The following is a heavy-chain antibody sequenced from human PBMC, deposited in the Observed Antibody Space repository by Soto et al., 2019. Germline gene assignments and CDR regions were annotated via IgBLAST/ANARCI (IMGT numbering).Heavy chain of an antibody. D-gene: IGHD3-10*01. CDR2: ISAYDGKT. Sequence: ASVKVSCTASCDNSNIYGINWVRQSPGQGLELMGWISAYDGKTTYEEQFQGRVTMTTDASTSTAYMELRSLRSDDTAVYYCARDPHQYWKSYWFDPWGQGTLVTVS. CDR1: CDNSNIYG. J-gene: IGHJ5*02. V-gene: IGHV1-18*01. CDR3: ARDPHQYWKSYWFDP.